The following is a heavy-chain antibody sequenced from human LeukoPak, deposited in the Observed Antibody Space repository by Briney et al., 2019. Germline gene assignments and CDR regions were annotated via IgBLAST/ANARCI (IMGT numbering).Heavy chain of an antibody. CDR1: GFTFSSYE. J-gene: IGHJ6*03. CDR3: ARFGPHFYGDYLGYYYMDV. D-gene: IGHD4-17*01. Sequence: GGSLRLSCAASGFTFSSYEMNWVRQAPGKELEWVSYISSSDSTIYYADSVKGRFTISRDNAKNSLYLQMNSLRAEDTAVYYCARFGPHFYGDYLGYYYMDVWGKGTTVTVSS. V-gene: IGHV3-48*03. CDR2: ISSSDSTI.